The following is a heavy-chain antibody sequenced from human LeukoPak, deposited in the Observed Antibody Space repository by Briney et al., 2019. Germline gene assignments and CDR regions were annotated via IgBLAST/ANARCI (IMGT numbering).Heavy chain of an antibody. Sequence: GGSLRLSCAASGFTFSDYSMNWVRQAPGKGLEWVSYISSSSSTIYYADSVKGRFTISRDNAKNSLYLQMNSLRAEDTAVYYCARDGYDSSGYYINRDFDYWGQGTLVTVSS. D-gene: IGHD3-22*01. CDR2: ISSSSSTI. V-gene: IGHV3-48*04. J-gene: IGHJ4*02. CDR3: ARDGYDSSGYYINRDFDY. CDR1: GFTFSDYS.